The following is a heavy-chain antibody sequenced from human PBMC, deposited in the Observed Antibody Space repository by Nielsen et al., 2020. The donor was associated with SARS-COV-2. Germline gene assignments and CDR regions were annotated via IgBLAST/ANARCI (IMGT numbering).Heavy chain of an antibody. Sequence: GESLKISYAASGLSVSNNFMMWVRRAPGKGPEWVAIFYIGNRIEYADSVRGRFTISRDSFRNTVDLQMNSLKAEDTALYYCTKVDCLLGDTICHFDFWGQGTQVTVSS. CDR3: TKVDCLLGDTICHFDF. J-gene: IGHJ4*02. D-gene: IGHD1-26*01. CDR2: FYIGNRI. V-gene: IGHV3-53*01. CDR1: GLSVSNNF.